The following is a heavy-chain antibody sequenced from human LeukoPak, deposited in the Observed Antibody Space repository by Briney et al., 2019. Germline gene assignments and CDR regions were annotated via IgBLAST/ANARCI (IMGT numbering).Heavy chain of an antibody. CDR3: ARDKEVEYCSGGSCYWRGAFDI. D-gene: IGHD2-15*01. CDR1: GCTFTSYG. J-gene: IGHJ3*02. CDR2: ISGYNGNT. Sequence: ASVKVSCKASGCTFTSYGISWVRQAPGQGIEWMGWISGYNGNTNYAQKLQGRVTMTTDTSTSTAYMELRSLRSDDTAVYYCARDKEVEYCSGGSCYWRGAFDIWGQGTMVTVSS. V-gene: IGHV1-18*01.